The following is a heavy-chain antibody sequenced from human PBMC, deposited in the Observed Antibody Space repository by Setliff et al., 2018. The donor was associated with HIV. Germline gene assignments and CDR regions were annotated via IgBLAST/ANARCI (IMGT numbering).Heavy chain of an antibody. V-gene: IGHV4-39*07. Sequence: PSETLSLTCTVAGGSISSSRYYWGWIRQPPGKGLEWIGSIYHSGSTFYNPSLKSRVTLSLDTSKNQFSLKVTSVTAADTAVYYCARGFRSGRIFGIDYWGQGTLVTVSS. CDR2: IYHSGST. CDR1: GGSISSSRYY. CDR3: ARGFRSGRIFGIDY. J-gene: IGHJ4*02. D-gene: IGHD3-3*01.